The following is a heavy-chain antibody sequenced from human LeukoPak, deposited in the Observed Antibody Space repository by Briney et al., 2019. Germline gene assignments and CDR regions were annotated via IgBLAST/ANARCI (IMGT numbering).Heavy chain of an antibody. CDR3: ARDHCSGGSCYFYIGSYYYYGMDV. V-gene: IGHV1-18*01. CDR1: GYTFTSYG. CDR2: ISAYNGNT. Sequence: GASVKVSCKASGYTFTSYGISWERQAPGQGLEWMGWISAYNGNTNYAQKLQGRVTMTTDTSTSTAYMELRSLRSDDTAVYYCARDHCSGGSCYFYIGSYYYYGMDVWGQGTTVTVSS. J-gene: IGHJ6*02. D-gene: IGHD2-15*01.